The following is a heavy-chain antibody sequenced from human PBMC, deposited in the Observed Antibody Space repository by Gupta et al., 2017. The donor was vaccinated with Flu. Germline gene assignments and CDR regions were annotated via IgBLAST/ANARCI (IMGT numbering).Heavy chain of an antibody. CDR1: Y. CDR3: ARCGLRLGEFGYYGMDV. CDR2: INHSGST. J-gene: IGHJ6*02. Sequence: YWSWSRQPPGKGLEWIGEINHSGSTNYNPSLKSRVTISVDTSKNQFSLKLSSVTAADTAVYYCARCGLRLGEFGYYGMDVWGQGTTVTVSS. D-gene: IGHD3-16*01. V-gene: IGHV4-34*01.